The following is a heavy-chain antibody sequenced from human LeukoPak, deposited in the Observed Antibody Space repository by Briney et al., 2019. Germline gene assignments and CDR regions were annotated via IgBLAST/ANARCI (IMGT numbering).Heavy chain of an antibody. CDR2: ISGGGHSI. J-gene: IGHJ4*02. V-gene: IGHV3-23*01. CDR3: ATWVYSSGWSTKRDFDY. Sequence: PGGSLRLSCAASGFTFSSFAMSWVRQAPGKGLEWVSAISGGGHSIYYADSVKGRFTISRDNSKNTLYLQMNSLKAEDTALYYCATWVYSSGWSTKRDFDYWGQGTLVTVSS. CDR1: GFTFSSFA. D-gene: IGHD6-19*01.